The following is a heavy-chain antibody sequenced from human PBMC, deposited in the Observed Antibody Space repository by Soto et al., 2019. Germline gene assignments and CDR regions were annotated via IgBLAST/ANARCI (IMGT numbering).Heavy chain of an antibody. CDR1: GYSFTSYW. CDR2: IDPSDSYT. V-gene: IGHV5-10-1*01. J-gene: IGHJ6*02. CDR3: ARQTGQENYYYYYYGMDV. Sequence: GEPLKISCKGSGYSFTSYWISWVRQMPGKGLEWMGRIDPSDSYTNYSPSFQGHVTISADKSISTAYLQWSSLKASDTAMYYCARQTGQENYYYYYYGMDVWGQGTTVTVSS.